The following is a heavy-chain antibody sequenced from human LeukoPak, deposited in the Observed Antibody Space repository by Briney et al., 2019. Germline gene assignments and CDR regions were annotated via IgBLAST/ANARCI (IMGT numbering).Heavy chain of an antibody. J-gene: IGHJ4*02. Sequence: GSLRLSCAASGFTFSSYWMHWVRQAPGKGLEWIGEIYHGGTTIYNPSLKTRVTISLDRSKNHFSLKVRSVTAADTAVYYCARDLGYHLIDYWGQGTLVTVSS. CDR3: ARDLGYHLIDY. V-gene: IGHV4-4*02. CDR2: IYHGGTT. D-gene: IGHD3-16*01. CDR1: GFTFSSYW.